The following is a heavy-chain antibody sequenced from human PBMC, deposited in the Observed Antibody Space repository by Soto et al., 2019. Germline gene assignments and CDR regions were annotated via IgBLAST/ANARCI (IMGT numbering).Heavy chain of an antibody. CDR2: FDPEDGET. V-gene: IGHV1-24*01. D-gene: IGHD3-3*01. CDR1: GYTLTELS. Sequence: GASVKVCCKVSGYTLTELSMQWVRQATGKGLEWMGGFDPEDGETIYAQKFQGRVTMTEDTSTDTAYMELSSLRSEDTAVYYCATVRITIFGVVIMFDYWGQGTLVTVSS. CDR3: ATVRITIFGVVIMFDY. J-gene: IGHJ4*02.